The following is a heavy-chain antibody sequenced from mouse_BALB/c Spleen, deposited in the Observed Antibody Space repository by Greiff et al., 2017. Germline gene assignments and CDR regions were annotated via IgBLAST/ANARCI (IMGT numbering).Heavy chain of an antibody. D-gene: IGHD2-4*01. J-gene: IGHJ2*01. CDR1: GYTFTDYN. V-gene: IGHV1S29*02. CDR2: IYPYNGGT. CDR3: ARRGSTMITTKDYFDY. Sequence: EVQLQQSGPELVKPGASVKISCKASGYTFTDYNMHWVKQSHGKSLEWIGYIYPYNGGTGYNQKFKSKATLTVDNSSSTAYMELRSLTSEDSAVYYGARRGSTMITTKDYFDYWGQGTTLTVSS.